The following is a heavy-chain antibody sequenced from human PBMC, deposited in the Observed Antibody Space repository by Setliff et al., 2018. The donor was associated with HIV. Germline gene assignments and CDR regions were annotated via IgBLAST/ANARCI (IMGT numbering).Heavy chain of an antibody. CDR2: IYTSGNA. V-gene: IGHV4-61*09. Sequence: PSETLSLTCTVSGDSISSSSYYWSWIRQPAGKELEWIGHIYTSGNANYNPSLRSRVTISVDTSKNQFSLKVSSVTAADTAIYYCARGSSNTWYYYFDSWGQGALVTVSS. D-gene: IGHD6-13*01. CDR1: GDSISSSSYY. J-gene: IGHJ4*02. CDR3: ARGSSNTWYYYFDS.